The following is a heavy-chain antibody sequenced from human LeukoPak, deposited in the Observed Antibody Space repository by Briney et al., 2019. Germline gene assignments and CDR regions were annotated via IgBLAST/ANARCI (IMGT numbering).Heavy chain of an antibody. J-gene: IGHJ4*02. D-gene: IGHD4-23*01. CDR1: GFTLSDYY. Sequence: KPGGSLRLSCAASGFTLSDYYMTWIRQAPGKGLEWISYISGSGTTLYYADSLKGRFTISRDNAENSLYLHLGSLRAEDTAVYYCARLPRGNADFDYWGQGTLVTVSS. V-gene: IGHV3-11*01. CDR3: ARLPRGNADFDY. CDR2: ISGSGTTL.